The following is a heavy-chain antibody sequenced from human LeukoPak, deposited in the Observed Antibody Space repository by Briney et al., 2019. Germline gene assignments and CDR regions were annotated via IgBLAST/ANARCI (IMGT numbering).Heavy chain of an antibody. CDR1: GFTFSSYA. Sequence: SGGSLRLSCAASGFTFSSYAMHWVRQAPGKGLEWVTFIRNDGSNKYYADSVKGRFTISRDNSKNTLYLQMNSLRAEDTAIYYCAKDASYWYFDLWGRGTLVTVSS. V-gene: IGHV3-30*02. CDR3: AKDASYWYFDL. J-gene: IGHJ2*01. CDR2: IRNDGSNK.